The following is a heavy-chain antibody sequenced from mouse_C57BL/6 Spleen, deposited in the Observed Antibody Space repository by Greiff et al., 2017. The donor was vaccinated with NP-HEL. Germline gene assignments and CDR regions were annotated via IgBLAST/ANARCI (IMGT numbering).Heavy chain of an antibody. D-gene: IGHD1-1*01. J-gene: IGHJ1*03. CDR2: INYDGSST. CDR1: GFTFSDYY. CDR3: ARDDYYGSSRHWYFDV. V-gene: IGHV5-16*01. Sequence: EVKLVESEGGLVQPGSSMKLSCTASGFTFSDYYMAWVRQVPEKGLEWVANINYDGSSTYYLDSLKSRFIISRDNAKNILYLQMSSLKSEDTATYYCARDDYYGSSRHWYFDVWGTGTTVTVSS.